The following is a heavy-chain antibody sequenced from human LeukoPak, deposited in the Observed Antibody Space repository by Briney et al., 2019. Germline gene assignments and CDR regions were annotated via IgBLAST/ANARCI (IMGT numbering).Heavy chain of an antibody. CDR3: ARVLTYYYGSGSYYKPGPYYYYYMDV. V-gene: IGHV4-34*01. D-gene: IGHD3-10*01. Sequence: PGGSLRLSCAASGFSFSTYWMSWVRQAPGKGLEWIGEINHSGSTNYNPSLKSRVTISVDTSKNQFSLKLSSVTAADTAVYYCARVLTYYYGSGSYYKPGPYYYYYMDVWGKGTTVTVSS. CDR2: INHSGST. J-gene: IGHJ6*03. CDR1: GFSFSTYW.